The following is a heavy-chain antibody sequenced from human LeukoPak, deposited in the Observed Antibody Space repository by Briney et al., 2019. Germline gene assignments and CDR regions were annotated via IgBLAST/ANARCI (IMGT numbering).Heavy chain of an antibody. J-gene: IGHJ2*01. V-gene: IGHV4-28*01. Sequence: PSETLSLTCAVSGDSISSRNWWGWIRPPPGKGLEWIGHIFYSGDTYYSPSLTSRVTMSIDTSQNQFSLKLTSVTAVDTAVYFCARYCGDSDWYFDLWGRGTLVTVSS. CDR3: ARYCGDSDWYFDL. D-gene: IGHD4-23*01. CDR2: IFYSGDT. CDR1: GDSISSRNW.